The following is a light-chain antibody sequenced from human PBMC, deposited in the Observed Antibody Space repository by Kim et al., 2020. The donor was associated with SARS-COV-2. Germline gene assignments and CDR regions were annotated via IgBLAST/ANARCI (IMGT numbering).Light chain of an antibody. CDR2: GAT. J-gene: IGKJ4*01. V-gene: IGKV3-20*01. Sequence: EIVLTQSPGTLSLSPGERATLSCRASQSFSSNSLAWYQEKPGQAPSLLIDGATSRATGLPDRCSGSGSGTDLTLTISRLEPEDVAVYYGQQYSSPLLTFVGGTKVDIK. CDR3: QQYSSPLLT. CDR1: QSFSSNS.